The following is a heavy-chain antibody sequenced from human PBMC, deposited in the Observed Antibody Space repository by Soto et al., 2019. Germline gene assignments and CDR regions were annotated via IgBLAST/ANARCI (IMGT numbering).Heavy chain of an antibody. CDR1: GFIADDYA. Sequence: EMQLVESGGGLVQPGRSLRLSCVGSGFIADDYAMHWVRQPPGKGLEWVSGISSNSETTNYADSVKGRFTISRDNAKNSLFLQMNSLRHEDTALYYCAKDMKWGGMTTIHYFDSWGQGTLVTVSS. CDR2: ISSNSETT. D-gene: IGHD4-17*01. J-gene: IGHJ4*02. CDR3: AKDMKWGGMTTIHYFDS. V-gene: IGHV3-9*02.